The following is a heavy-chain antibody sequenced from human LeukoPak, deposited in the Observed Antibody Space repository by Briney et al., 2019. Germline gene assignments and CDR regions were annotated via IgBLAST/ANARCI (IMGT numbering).Heavy chain of an antibody. CDR3: AREAYSVDWYGGNWFDP. CDR2: IYTSGST. J-gene: IGHJ5*02. CDR1: GGSISSYY. Sequence: PSETLSLTCTVSGGSISSYYWSWIRQPAGKGLEWIGRIYTSGSTNYSPSLKSGLTMSVDTSKNQFSLRLSSVTAADTAVYYCAREAYSVDWYGGNWFDPWGQGTLVTVSS. D-gene: IGHD3-9*01. V-gene: IGHV4-4*07.